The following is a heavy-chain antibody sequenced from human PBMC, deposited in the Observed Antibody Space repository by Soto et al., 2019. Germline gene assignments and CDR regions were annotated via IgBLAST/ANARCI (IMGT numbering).Heavy chain of an antibody. V-gene: IGHV2-5*02. Sequence: QITLKESGPTLVKPTQTLTLTCTFSGFSLTTSGVGVGWIRQTPGMAPEGLALIYWDGDERYSPSLKSRLTITKDASRNQVVLTLANMDPVDTATYYCVHRVRRTFYGPVTTTALSCDPWGQGALVTVSS. CDR2: IYWDGDE. CDR1: GFSLTTSGVG. CDR3: VHRVRRTFYGPVTTTALSCDP. D-gene: IGHD1-1*01. J-gene: IGHJ5*02.